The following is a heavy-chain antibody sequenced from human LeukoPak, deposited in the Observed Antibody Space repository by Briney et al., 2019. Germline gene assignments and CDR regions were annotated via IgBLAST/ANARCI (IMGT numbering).Heavy chain of an antibody. D-gene: IGHD1-26*01. CDR3: VRWIASGSGIYWYFDV. V-gene: IGHV3-7*01. CDR2: IKQDGSEK. J-gene: IGHJ2*01. Sequence: GGSLRLSCAASGFTFSSYWMSWVRQAPGKGLEWVANIKQDGSEKYYVDSVKGRFTISRDNAKNSLYLQMNSLRAEDTAVYYCVRWIASGSGIYWYFDVWGRGTLVTVSS. CDR1: GFTFSSYW.